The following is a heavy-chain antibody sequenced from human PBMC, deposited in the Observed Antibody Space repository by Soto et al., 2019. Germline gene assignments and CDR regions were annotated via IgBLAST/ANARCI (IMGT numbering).Heavy chain of an antibody. CDR2: IYYSGST. CDR1: GGSISSYY. CDR3: ASLYDSSGYYRDY. Sequence: SETLSLTCTVSGGSISSYYWSWIRQPPGKGLEWIGYIYYSGSTNYNPSLKSRVTISVDTSKNQFSLKLSSVTAADTAVYYCASLYDSSGYYRDYWGQGTLVTVS. V-gene: IGHV4-59*01. D-gene: IGHD3-22*01. J-gene: IGHJ4*02.